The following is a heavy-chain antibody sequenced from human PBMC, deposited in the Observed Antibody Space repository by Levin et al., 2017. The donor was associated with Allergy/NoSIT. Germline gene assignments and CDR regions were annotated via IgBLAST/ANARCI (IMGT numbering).Heavy chain of an antibody. J-gene: IGHJ3*01. V-gene: IGHV3-23*01. D-gene: IGHD4-17*01. Sequence: GGSLRLSCAASGFTFSSYVMSWVRQAPGKGLEWVSAISGSGGSPYYADSVKGRFTISRDNSKNTLYLQMNSLRAEDTAVYYCAKSTVTKSLSRGYALDVWGQGTMVTVSS. CDR1: GFTFSSYV. CDR2: ISGSGGSP. CDR3: AKSTVTKSLSRGYALDV.